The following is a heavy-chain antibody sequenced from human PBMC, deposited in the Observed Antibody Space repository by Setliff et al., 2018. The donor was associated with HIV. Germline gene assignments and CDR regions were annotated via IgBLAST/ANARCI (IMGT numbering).Heavy chain of an antibody. D-gene: IGHD4-17*01. Sequence: PSETLSLTCAVFGGSFSGYYWSWIRQPPGKGLEWIGEINHSGSTDYNPSPKSRVTISVDTSKNQFSLNLSSVTAADTAVYYCARYDYGDFDYWGQGTPVTVSS. CDR3: ARYDYGDFDY. CDR1: GGSFSGYY. CDR2: INHSGST. J-gene: IGHJ4*02. V-gene: IGHV4-34*01.